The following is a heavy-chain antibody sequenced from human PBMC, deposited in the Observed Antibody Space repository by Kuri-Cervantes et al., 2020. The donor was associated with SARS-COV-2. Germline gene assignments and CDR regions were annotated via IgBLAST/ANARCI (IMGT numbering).Heavy chain of an antibody. V-gene: IGHV3-21*04. CDR3: AKAGPDFWSGYYIDY. D-gene: IGHD3-3*01. CDR2: ISTSSSYT. CDR1: GFTFSSYS. Sequence: GESLKISCAASGFTFSSYSMNWVRQAPGKGLEWVSSISTSSSYTYYADSVKGRFTISRDNSKNTLYLQMNSLRAEDTAVYYCAKAGPDFWSGYYIDYWGQGTLVTVSS. J-gene: IGHJ4*02.